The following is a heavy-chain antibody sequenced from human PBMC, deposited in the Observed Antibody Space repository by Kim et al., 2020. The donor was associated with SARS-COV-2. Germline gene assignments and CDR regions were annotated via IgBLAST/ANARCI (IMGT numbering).Heavy chain of an antibody. CDR1: GYTFTSYA. CDR2: INTNTGNP. CDR3: ARDLLSGIAAAVLNH. J-gene: IGHJ5*02. D-gene: IGHD6-13*01. Sequence: ASVKVSCKASGYTFTSYAMNWVRQAPGQGLEWMGWINTNTGNPTYAQGFTGRFVFSLDTSVSTAYLQISSLKAEDTAVYYCARDLLSGIAAAVLNHWGQGTLVTVSS. V-gene: IGHV7-4-1*02.